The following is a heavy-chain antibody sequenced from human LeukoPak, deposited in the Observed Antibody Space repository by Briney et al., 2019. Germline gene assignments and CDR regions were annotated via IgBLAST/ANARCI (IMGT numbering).Heavy chain of an antibody. CDR1: GFTLSSYG. D-gene: IGHD3-22*01. V-gene: IGHV3-30*02. CDR2: LPDDGSKI. J-gene: IGHJ3*02. CDR3: ARGAFYYDSSGYSYAFDI. Sequence: GGSLRLSCVASGFTLSSYGIHWVRLAPGKGLEWVAFLPDDGSKIYYGDSVKGRFTISRDNAKNSLYLQMNSLRAEDTAVYYCARGAFYYDSSGYSYAFDIWGQGTMVTVSS.